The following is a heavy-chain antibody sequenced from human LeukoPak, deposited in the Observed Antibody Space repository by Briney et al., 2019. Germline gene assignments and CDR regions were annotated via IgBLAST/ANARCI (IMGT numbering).Heavy chain of an antibody. CDR1: GGSFSGYY. J-gene: IGHJ4*02. CDR2: ISSSSSYI. Sequence: ETLSLTCAVYGGSFSGYYWSWIRQPPGKGLEWVSSISSSSSYIYYADSVKGRFTISRDNAKNSLYLQMNSLRAEDTAVYYCARAEDFDYWGQGTLVTVSS. V-gene: IGHV3-21*01. D-gene: IGHD1-14*01. CDR3: ARAEDFDY.